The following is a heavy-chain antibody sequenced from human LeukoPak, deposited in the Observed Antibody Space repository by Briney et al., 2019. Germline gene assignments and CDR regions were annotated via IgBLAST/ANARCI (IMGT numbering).Heavy chain of an antibody. CDR1: GASISSNW. D-gene: IGHD3-10*01. V-gene: IGHV4-4*02. J-gene: IGHJ4*02. CDR2: IHHSGSA. Sequence: SETLSLTCAVSGASISSNWWNWVRQPPGKGLEWIGEIHHSGSANYNPSLKSRVTISLDTSENQFSLRLSSVTAADTAVYYCVRDRGEWSYSHDYWGQGALVTVSS. CDR3: VRDRGEWSYSHDY.